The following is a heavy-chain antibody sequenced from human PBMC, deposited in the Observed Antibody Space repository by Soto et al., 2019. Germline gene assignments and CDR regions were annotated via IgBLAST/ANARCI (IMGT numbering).Heavy chain of an antibody. CDR2: IYYSGST. D-gene: IGHD4-17*01. Sequence: SETLSLTCTVSGGSISSSSYYWGWIRQPPGKGLEWIGSIYYSGSTYYNPSLKSRVTISVDTSKNQFSLKLSSVTAADTAVYYCARQSESGDYDAYAFDIWGQGTMVTVSS. V-gene: IGHV4-39*01. J-gene: IGHJ3*02. CDR1: GGSISSSSYY. CDR3: ARQSESGDYDAYAFDI.